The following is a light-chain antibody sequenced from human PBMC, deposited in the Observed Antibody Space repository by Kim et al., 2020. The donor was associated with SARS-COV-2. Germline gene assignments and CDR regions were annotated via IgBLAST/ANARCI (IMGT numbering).Light chain of an antibody. CDR2: KAS. CDR1: QSITSW. J-gene: IGKJ1*01. Sequence: DIQMTQSPSTLSASVGDRVTITCRASQSITSWVAWYQQKPGKALKPLIYKASTLESGVPSRSSRSGSGTKFTLTSSGLQPDDFATYYSQQFNSYSGTFSQGTKVDI. CDR3: QQFNSYSGT. V-gene: IGKV1-5*03.